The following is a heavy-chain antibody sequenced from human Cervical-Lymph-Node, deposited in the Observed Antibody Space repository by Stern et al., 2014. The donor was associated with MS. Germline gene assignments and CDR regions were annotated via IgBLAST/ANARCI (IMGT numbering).Heavy chain of an antibody. CDR1: GFTFSSYA. CDR3: ARERAAAGYYFAD. J-gene: IGHJ4*02. V-gene: IGHV3-23*04. D-gene: IGHD6-13*01. Sequence: EVQLVESGGALVPPGGSLRLSCAASGFTFSSYAMGWVRQAPGQGLEWVSSISGSGYDTFYADSVKGRFTISRDSSKDTLYLQLNTLRVDDTAVYYCARERAAAGYYFADWGQGALVTVSS. CDR2: ISGSGYDT.